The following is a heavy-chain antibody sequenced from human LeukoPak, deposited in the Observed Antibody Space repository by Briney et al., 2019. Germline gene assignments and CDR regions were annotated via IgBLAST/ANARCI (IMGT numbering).Heavy chain of an antibody. V-gene: IGHV3-21*01. D-gene: IGHD2-2*01. Sequence: GGSLRLSCAASGFTFSSYSMNWVRQAPGKGLEWVSSISSSSSYIYYADSVKGRFTISRDNAKNSLYLQMNSLRAEDTAVYYCAKDINRCSGTSCYLGYFDYWGQGTLVTVSS. CDR1: GFTFSSYS. J-gene: IGHJ4*02. CDR2: ISSSSSYI. CDR3: AKDINRCSGTSCYLGYFDY.